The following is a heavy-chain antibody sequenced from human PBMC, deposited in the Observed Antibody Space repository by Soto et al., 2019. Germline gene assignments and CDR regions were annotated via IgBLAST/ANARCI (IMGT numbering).Heavy chain of an antibody. J-gene: IGHJ3*02. D-gene: IGHD4-4*01. V-gene: IGHV3-23*01. CDR1: GFTFSSYA. CDR3: AKASDYRNYDWFRGGAPHAFDI. CDR2: ISGSGGST. Sequence: EVQLLESGGGLVQPGGSLRLSCAASGFTFSSYAMSWVRQAPGKGLEWVSAISGSGGSTYYADSVKGRFTISRDNSKNKLYRQMNSLRAEDTAVYYCAKASDYRNYDWFRGGAPHAFDIWGQGTMVTVSS.